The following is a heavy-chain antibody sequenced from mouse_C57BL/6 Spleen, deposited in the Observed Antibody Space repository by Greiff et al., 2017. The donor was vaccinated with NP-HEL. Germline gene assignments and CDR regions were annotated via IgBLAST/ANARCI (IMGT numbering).Heavy chain of an antibody. D-gene: IGHD1-1*01. Sequence: VQLQQSGPELVKPGASVKISCKASGYAFSSSWMNWVKQRPGKGLEWIGRIYPGDGDTNYNGKFKGKATLTADKSSSTAYMQLSSLTSEDSAVYFCASEKVITAVVAPYYLDYWGQGTTLTVSS. CDR2: IYPGDGDT. J-gene: IGHJ2*01. CDR1: GYAFSSSW. CDR3: ASEKVITAVVAPYYLDY. V-gene: IGHV1-82*01.